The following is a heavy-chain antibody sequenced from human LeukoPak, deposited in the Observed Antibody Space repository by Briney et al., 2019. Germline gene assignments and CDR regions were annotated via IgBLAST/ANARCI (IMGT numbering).Heavy chain of an antibody. V-gene: IGHV5-51*01. D-gene: IGHD5-12*01. CDR3: ARHDSGYEWEYWFDP. CDR1: GYSFTSYW. CDR2: IYPGDSDT. Sequence: GESLKISCKGSGYSFTSYWIGWVRQMPGKGLEWMGIIYPGDSDTRYSPSFQGQVTISAHKSISTAYLQWSSLKASDTAMYYCARHDSGYEWEYWFDPWGQGTLVTVSS. J-gene: IGHJ5*02.